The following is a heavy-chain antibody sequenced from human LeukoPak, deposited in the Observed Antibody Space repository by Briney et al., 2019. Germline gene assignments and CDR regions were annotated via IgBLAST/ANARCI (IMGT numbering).Heavy chain of an antibody. CDR1: GFTFSSYG. J-gene: IGHJ5*02. D-gene: IGHD2-2*02. CDR3: AKDVVVKRPAAIS. V-gene: IGHV3-30*02. CDR2: IRYDGSNK. Sequence: GGSLRLSCAAYGFTFSSYGMHWVRQAPGKGLEWVAFIRYDGSNKYYADSVKGRFTISRDNSKNTLYLQMNSLRAEDTAVYYCAKDVVVKRPAAISWGQGTLVTVSS.